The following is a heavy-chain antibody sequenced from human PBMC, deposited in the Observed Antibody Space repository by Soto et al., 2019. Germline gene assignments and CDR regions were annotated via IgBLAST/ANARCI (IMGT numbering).Heavy chain of an antibody. CDR2: IYYSGST. J-gene: IGHJ4*02. Sequence: QVQLQESGPGLVKPSQTLSLTCTVSGGSISSGGYYWSWIRQHPGKGLEWIGYIYYSGSTYYNPSLKSRVTISADTSKNQFSLKLSSVTAADTAVYYCARHVYYGSGSYAHFDYWGQGTLVTVSS. D-gene: IGHD3-10*01. CDR3: ARHVYYGSGSYAHFDY. V-gene: IGHV4-31*03. CDR1: GGSISSGGYY.